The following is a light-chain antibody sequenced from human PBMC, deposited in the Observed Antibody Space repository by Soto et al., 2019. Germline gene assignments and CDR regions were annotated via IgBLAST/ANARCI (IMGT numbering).Light chain of an antibody. J-gene: IGLJ1*01. CDR3: SSYTSSSTLV. Sequence: QSVLTQPACVSGSPGQSITSSCTGTSSDVGGYNYVSWYQQHPGKAPKLMIYEVSNRPSGVSNRFSGSKSGNTASLTISGLQAEDEADYYCSSYTSSSTLVFGTGTRSPS. V-gene: IGLV2-14*01. CDR1: SSDVGGYNY. CDR2: EVS.